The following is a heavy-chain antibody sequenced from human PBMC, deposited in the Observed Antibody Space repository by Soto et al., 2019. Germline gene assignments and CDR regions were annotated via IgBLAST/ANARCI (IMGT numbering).Heavy chain of an antibody. Sequence: PGGSLRLSCAVSGLTFSDYYMSWIRQAPGKGLEWVSYISGVGSIIYYADSVKGRFTISRDNAKNSLYLQMNSLRAEDTAVYYCGGGADHDADYYYYYMDVWGKGTTVTVSS. J-gene: IGHJ6*03. CDR3: GGGADHDADYYYYYMDV. CDR2: ISGVGSII. CDR1: GLTFSDYY. V-gene: IGHV3-11*01. D-gene: IGHD1-1*01.